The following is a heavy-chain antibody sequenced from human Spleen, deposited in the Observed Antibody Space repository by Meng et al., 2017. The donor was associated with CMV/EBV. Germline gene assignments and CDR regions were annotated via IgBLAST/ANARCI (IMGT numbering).Heavy chain of an antibody. CDR3: ARARTIYCSSTSCYPQFDP. CDR2: INHSGST. Sequence: SFSCSYWSWNRQPPGKGLEWIGEINHSGSTNYNPSLKSRVTISVDTSKNQFSLKLSSVTAADTAVYYCARARTIYCSSTSCYPQFDPWGQGTLVTVSS. D-gene: IGHD2-2*01. J-gene: IGHJ5*02. CDR1: SFSCSY. V-gene: IGHV4-34*01.